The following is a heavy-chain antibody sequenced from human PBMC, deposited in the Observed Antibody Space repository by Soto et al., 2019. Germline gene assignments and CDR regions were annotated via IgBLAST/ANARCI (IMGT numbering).Heavy chain of an antibody. CDR1: GYSFTNYW. J-gene: IGHJ4*02. D-gene: IGHD3-3*01. V-gene: IGHV5-51*01. CDR2: IYPGDSDT. CDR3: GRLWSGYYPGPLRYFAY. Sequence: PGESLKISCQGSGYSFTNYWIGWVRQMPGKGLEWMGIIYPGDSDTRYSPSFQGQVTLSADKSISTAYLQWSSLKASDTAFFYCGRLWSGYYPGPLRYFAYWGQGTLVTVS.